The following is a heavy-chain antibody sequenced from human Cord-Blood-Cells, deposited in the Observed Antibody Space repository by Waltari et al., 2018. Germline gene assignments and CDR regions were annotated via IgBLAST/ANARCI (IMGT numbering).Heavy chain of an antibody. CDR3: AGEGYGDYGFDC. D-gene: IGHD4-17*01. J-gene: IGHJ4*02. CDR2: INPTSGGT. Sequence: QVQLVQSGAEVKKPGASVKVSCKASGYTFTGYYMHWVRQAPGQGLEWLERINPTSGGTNYAQKFQGRVTMTRDTSISTAYRELSRLRSDDTAVYYWAGEGYGDYGFDCWGQGALVTVSS. V-gene: IGHV1-2*06. CDR1: GYTFTGYY.